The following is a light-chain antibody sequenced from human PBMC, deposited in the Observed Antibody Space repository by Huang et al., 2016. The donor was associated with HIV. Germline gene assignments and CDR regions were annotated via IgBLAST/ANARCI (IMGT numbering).Light chain of an antibody. CDR1: QSFLCHSNNKNC. CDR3: QQYYTVPRT. CDR2: WAS. Sequence: DIVLTQSPDSLAVSLGERATIRCKSSQSFLCHSNNKNCLAWYQQKPRKAPKVLIHWASSRESGVADRFSGSGSGTNFTLTISSLQAEDVALYYCQQYYTVPRTFGQGTQVEI. J-gene: IGKJ1*01. V-gene: IGKV4-1*01.